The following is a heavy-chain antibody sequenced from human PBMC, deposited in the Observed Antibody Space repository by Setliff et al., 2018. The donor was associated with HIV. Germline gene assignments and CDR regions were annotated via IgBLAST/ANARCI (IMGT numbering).Heavy chain of an antibody. J-gene: IGHJ4*02. CDR1: GDSISTYY. CDR3: ARTHMFNVFDY. D-gene: IGHD3-10*02. CDR2: VYYSGTT. V-gene: IGHV4-59*03. Sequence: SETLSLTCTVSGDSISTYYWSWIRQPPGKGLEWIGYVYYSGTTNYNPSLKSRVTISVDTSKNQFSLSLNSVTAADTAVYYCARTHMFNVFDYWDQGTLVTVSS.